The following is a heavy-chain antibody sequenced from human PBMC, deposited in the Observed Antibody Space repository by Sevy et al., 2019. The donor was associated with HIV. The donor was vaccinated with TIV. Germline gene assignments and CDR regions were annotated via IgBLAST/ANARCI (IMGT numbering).Heavy chain of an antibody. J-gene: IGHJ5*02. CDR2: IYHSGST. V-gene: IGHV4-38-2*01. CDR1: GYSISSGYY. Sequence: QSQTLSLTCAVSGYSISSGYYWGWIRQPPGKGLEWIGSIYHSGSTYYNPSLKSRVTISVDTSKNQFSLKLSSVTAADTAVYYCARHFPPNCGGDCYSIGSRWFDPWGQGTLVTVSS. D-gene: IGHD2-21*01. CDR3: ARHFPPNCGGDCYSIGSRWFDP.